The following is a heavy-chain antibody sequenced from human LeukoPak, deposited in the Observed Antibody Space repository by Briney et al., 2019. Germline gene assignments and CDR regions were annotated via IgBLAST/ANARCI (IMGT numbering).Heavy chain of an antibody. CDR1: GGSISSSSYY. CDR2: IYYSGST. D-gene: IGHD4-23*01. V-gene: IGHV4-39*01. J-gene: IGHJ3*02. Sequence: SETLSLTCTVSGGSISSSSYYWGWIRQPPGKGLEWIGSIYYSGSTYYNPSLKSRVTISVDTSKNQFSLKLSSVTAADTAVYYCARRTTVVTPGALDIWGQGTMVTVSS. CDR3: ARRTTVVTPGALDI.